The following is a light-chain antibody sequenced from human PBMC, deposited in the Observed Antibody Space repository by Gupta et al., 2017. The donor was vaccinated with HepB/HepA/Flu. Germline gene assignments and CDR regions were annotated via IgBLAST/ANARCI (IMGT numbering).Light chain of an antibody. J-gene: IGKJ1*01. Sequence: AIKMTPSPSSLSSSVGDRVTITCRASQGIRNDLGWYQQKPGKAPKLLIYAASSLQIRVPSRFSGSGSGTDFTLTISSLQPEDFATYYCLQYYNYPLTFGQGTKVEIK. CDR1: QGIRND. CDR2: AAS. CDR3: LQYYNYPLT. V-gene: IGKV1-6*01.